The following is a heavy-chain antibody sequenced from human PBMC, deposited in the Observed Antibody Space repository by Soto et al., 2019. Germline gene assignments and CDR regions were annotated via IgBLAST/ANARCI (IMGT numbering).Heavy chain of an antibody. CDR2: FDPEDGET. D-gene: IGHD3-10*01. V-gene: IGHV1-24*01. Sequence: GASVKVSRKVSGYTVTELSIHWVRQTPGKGLEWMGGFDPEDGETIYAQKFQGRVTMTEDTSTDTAYMELSSLRSEDTAEYYCATGGRITMVRGVTPGGAFDIWGQGTMVTVSS. CDR3: ATGGRITMVRGVTPGGAFDI. CDR1: GYTVTELS. J-gene: IGHJ3*02.